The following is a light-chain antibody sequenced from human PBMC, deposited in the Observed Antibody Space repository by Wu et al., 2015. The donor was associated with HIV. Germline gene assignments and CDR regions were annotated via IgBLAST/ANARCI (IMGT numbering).Light chain of an antibody. J-gene: IGKJ1*01. V-gene: IGKV3-15*01. Sequence: EIVMTQSPATLSVSLGGRVTLSCRASQIIATNLAWYQQKPGQPPRLLIYDASTRATGFPARFSGGGSGTEFTLTISTLQSGDVAVYYCQQYNDWPQTFGQGTKVEI. CDR1: QIIATN. CDR3: QQYNDWPQT. CDR2: DAS.